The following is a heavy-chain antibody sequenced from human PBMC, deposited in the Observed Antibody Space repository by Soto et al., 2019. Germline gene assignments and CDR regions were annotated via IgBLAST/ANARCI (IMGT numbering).Heavy chain of an antibody. V-gene: IGHV3-21*01. Sequence: GGSLCDSFGASRFTFRTCARTWFLPAPGKGLEGVSSISRGSDYIHDADSVRGLFTISRDNANNSLYLQMNSLRVEDTAVYYCARGWGSSAWSLVSCGQGTLVAVFS. CDR1: RFTFRTCA. D-gene: IGHD3-16*01. CDR3: ARGWGSSAWSLVS. J-gene: IGHJ5*02. CDR2: ISRGSDYI.